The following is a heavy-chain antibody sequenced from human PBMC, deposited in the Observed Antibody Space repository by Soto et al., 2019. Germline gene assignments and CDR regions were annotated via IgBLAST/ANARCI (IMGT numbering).Heavy chain of an antibody. Sequence: SVKVSCKASGGTFSSYPISWVRQAPGQGLEWMGGIIPIFGTANYAQKFQGRVTITADKSTSTAYMELSSLRSEDTAVYYCARDSAAVAVGWFDPWGQGTLVTVSS. V-gene: IGHV1-69*06. CDR3: ARDSAAVAVGWFDP. J-gene: IGHJ5*02. CDR2: IIPIFGTA. CDR1: GGTFSSYP. D-gene: IGHD6-19*01.